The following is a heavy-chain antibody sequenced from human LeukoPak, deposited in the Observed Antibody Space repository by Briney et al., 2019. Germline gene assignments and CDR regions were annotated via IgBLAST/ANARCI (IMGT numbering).Heavy chain of an antibody. D-gene: IGHD3-3*01. CDR2: INPNSGGT. V-gene: IGHV1-2*06. CDR1: GYTITGYY. Sequence: ASVKVSCKASGYTITGYYMHWVRQAPGQGLEWMGRINPNSGGTNYAQKFQGRVTMTRDTSISTAYMELSRLRSDDTAVYYCARDRYYDFWSGYSGENFDYWGQGTLVTVSS. CDR3: ARDRYYDFWSGYSGENFDY. J-gene: IGHJ4*02.